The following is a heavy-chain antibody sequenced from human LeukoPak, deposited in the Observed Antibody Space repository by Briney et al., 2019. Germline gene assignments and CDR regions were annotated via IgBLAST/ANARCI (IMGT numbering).Heavy chain of an antibody. J-gene: IGHJ6*03. Sequence: GASVKVSCKASGYTFTGYYIHWVRQAPGQGLEWMGWIKPNSGETNYAQKFQGRVTMTRETSIRTVYMELSRLRFDDTAVYYCASGRTIFYYYMDVWGKGTTVTISS. CDR3: ASGRTIFYYYMDV. CDR2: IKPNSGET. V-gene: IGHV1-2*02. CDR1: GYTFTGYY. D-gene: IGHD3-3*02.